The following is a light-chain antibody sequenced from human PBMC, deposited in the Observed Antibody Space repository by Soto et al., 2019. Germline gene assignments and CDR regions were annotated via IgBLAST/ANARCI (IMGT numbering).Light chain of an antibody. CDR1: QGISSY. J-gene: IGKJ5*01. CDR2: AAS. V-gene: IGKV1-9*01. Sequence: SPSFLSASVGDSVTITCRASQGISSYLAWYQQKPGKAPKLLIYAASTLQSGVPLRFSGSGSGTSFTLTISSLQPEDFATYYCQQLLSYPITFGQGTRLEIK. CDR3: QQLLSYPIT.